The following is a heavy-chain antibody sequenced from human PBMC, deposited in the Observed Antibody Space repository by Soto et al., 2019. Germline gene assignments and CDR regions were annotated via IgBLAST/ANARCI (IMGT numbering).Heavy chain of an antibody. D-gene: IGHD3-16*01. CDR2: IYPGDSDT. J-gene: IGHJ5*02. V-gene: IGHV5-51*01. CDR3: ARGLTRARYWFDP. Sequence: PGESLKISCKGSGYSFTSYWIGWVRQMPGKGLEWMGIIYPGDSDTRYSPSFQGQVAISADKSISTAYLQWSSLKASDTAMYYCARGLTRARYWFDPWGQGTLVTVSS. CDR1: GYSFTSYW.